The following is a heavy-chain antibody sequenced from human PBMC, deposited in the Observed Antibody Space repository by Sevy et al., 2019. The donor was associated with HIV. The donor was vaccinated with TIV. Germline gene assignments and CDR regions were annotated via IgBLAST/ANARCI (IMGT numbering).Heavy chain of an antibody. CDR3: ASQYSSGWYGFDY. V-gene: IGHV3-30-3*01. Sequence: GGSLRLSCAASGFTFGTFDMHWVRQAPGKGLEWVAIISYDGSNKYYADSVKGRFTISRDNSKNTLYLQMNSLRAEDTAVYYCASQYSSGWYGFDYWGQGTLVTVSS. J-gene: IGHJ4*02. CDR1: GFTFGTFD. D-gene: IGHD6-19*01. CDR2: ISYDGSNK.